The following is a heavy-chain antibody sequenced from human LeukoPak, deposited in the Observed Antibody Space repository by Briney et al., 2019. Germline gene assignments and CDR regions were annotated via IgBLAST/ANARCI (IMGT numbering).Heavy chain of an antibody. J-gene: IGHJ3*02. V-gene: IGHV3-21*01. Sequence: GGSLRLSCAASGFTFSSYSMNWARQAPGKGLEWVSSISSSSSYIYYADSVKGLFTISRDNAKNSLYLQMNSLRAEDTAVYYCARGVGKSGAFDIWGQGTMVTVSS. CDR2: ISSSSSYI. CDR1: GFTFSSYS. CDR3: ARGVGKSGAFDI. D-gene: IGHD2-15*01.